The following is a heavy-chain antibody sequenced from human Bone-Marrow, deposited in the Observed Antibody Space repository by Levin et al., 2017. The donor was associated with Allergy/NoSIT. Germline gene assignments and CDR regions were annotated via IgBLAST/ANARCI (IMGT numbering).Heavy chain of an antibody. V-gene: IGHV1-2*02. CDR2: VNPDGGGT. CDR3: TRNLVGYDAFDI. CDR1: GYIFTDYY. D-gene: IGHD2-8*02. J-gene: IGHJ3*02. Sequence: EASVKVSCKASGYIFTDYYVHWVRQAPGQGLEWMGWVNPDGGGTRFAQKFQGRVTMTSDTSLTTVYLQLSGLTSDDTAFYYCTRNLVGYDAFDIWGQGTLVIVSS.